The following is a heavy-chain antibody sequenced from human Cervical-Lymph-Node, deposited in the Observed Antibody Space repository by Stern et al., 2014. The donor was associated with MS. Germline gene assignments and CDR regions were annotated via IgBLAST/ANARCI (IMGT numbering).Heavy chain of an antibody. J-gene: IGHJ4*02. V-gene: IGHV3-7*01. CDR3: ARSSYYYDSSGYL. CDR2: IKQDGSEK. Sequence: EVQLVQSGGGLVQPGGSLRLSCAASGFTFSSYWMSWVRQAPGKGLEWVANIKQDGSEKYYVDSVKGRFTISRDNAKNSLYLQINSLRAEDTAVYYCARSSYYYDSSGYLWGQGTLVTVSS. D-gene: IGHD3-22*01. CDR1: GFTFSSYW.